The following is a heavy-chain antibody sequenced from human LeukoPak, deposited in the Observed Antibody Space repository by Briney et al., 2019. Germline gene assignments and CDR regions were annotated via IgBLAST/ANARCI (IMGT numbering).Heavy chain of an antibody. CDR1: GFTFSSYA. CDR2: ISYDGSNK. J-gene: IGHJ4*02. Sequence: GGSLRLSCAASGFTFSSYAMHWVRQAPGKGLEWVAVISYDGSNKYYADSVKGRFTISRDNSKNTLYLQMNSLRAEDTAVYYCARGSREFVRGWYADYWGQGTLVTVSS. V-gene: IGHV3-30*04. D-gene: IGHD6-19*01. CDR3: ARGSREFVRGWYADY.